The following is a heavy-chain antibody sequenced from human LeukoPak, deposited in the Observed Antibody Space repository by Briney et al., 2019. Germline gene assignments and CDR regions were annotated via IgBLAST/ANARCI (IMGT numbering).Heavy chain of an antibody. CDR3: AKHGHDSSGFDY. CDR2: IRSKANSYAT. CDR1: GFTFSGSA. Sequence: PGGSLKLSCAASGFTFSGSAMHWVRQASGKGLEWVGRIRSKANSYATAYAASVKGRFTISRDDSKNTLYLQMNSLRAEDTALYYCAKHGHDSSGFDYWGQGTLVTVSS. V-gene: IGHV3-73*01. J-gene: IGHJ4*02. D-gene: IGHD3-22*01.